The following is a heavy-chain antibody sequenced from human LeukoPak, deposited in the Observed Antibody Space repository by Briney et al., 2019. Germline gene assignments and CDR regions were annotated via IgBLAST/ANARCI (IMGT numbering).Heavy chain of an antibody. V-gene: IGHV4-61*02. CDR2: IYTSGST. D-gene: IGHD5-18*01. CDR1: GGSISSGSYY. Sequence: SETLSLTCTVSGGSISSGSYYWSWIRQPAGKGLEWIGRIYTSGSTNYNPSLKSRVTISVDTSKNQFSLKLSSVTAADTAVYYCAREEPGIQLWLVVGSPGHDAFDIWGQGTMVTVSS. CDR3: AREEPGIQLWLVVGSPGHDAFDI. J-gene: IGHJ3*02.